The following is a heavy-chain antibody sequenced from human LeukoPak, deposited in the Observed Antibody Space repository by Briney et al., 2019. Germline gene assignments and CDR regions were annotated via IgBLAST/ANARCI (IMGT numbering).Heavy chain of an antibody. CDR2: INHSGST. D-gene: IGHD6-19*01. CDR3: AKVPHNQWLLHWFHP. J-gene: IGHJ5*02. Sequence: PSETLSLTCAVYGGSFSGYYWSWIRQPPGKGLEWIGEINHSGSTNYNPSLRSRVTISVDTSKNQFSLKLSSVTAADTAVYYCAKVPHNQWLLHWFHPWGKGTLVTVYS. CDR1: GGSFSGYY. V-gene: IGHV4-34*01.